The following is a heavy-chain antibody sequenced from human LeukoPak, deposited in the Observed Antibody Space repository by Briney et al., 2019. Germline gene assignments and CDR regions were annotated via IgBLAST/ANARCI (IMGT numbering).Heavy chain of an antibody. CDR1: GFTFNTYA. J-gene: IGHJ4*02. CDR3: AREVGSITMVRGVPYYFDY. V-gene: IGHV3-7*05. D-gene: IGHD3-10*01. Sequence: GGSLRLSCAASGFTFNTYAMSWVRQAPGKGLDWVASINQDGSEKYYVDSVKGRFTISRDNAKNSLYLQMNSLRAEDTAVYFCAREVGSITMVRGVPYYFDYWGQGTLVTVSS. CDR2: INQDGSEK.